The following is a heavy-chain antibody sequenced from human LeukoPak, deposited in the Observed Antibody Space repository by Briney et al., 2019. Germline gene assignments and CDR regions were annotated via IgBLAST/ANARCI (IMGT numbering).Heavy chain of an antibody. CDR2: IKQDGTEE. V-gene: IGHV3-7*03. J-gene: IGHJ4*02. CDR3: ARSVGY. CDR1: GFTFSSSW. Sequence: GGSLRLSCVASGFTFSSSWMSWVRRAPGKGLEWVANIKQDGTEEYYVDSVRGRFSIFKDNAKNSLYLQMNSLRAEDTAVYYCARSVGYWGQGTLVTVSS.